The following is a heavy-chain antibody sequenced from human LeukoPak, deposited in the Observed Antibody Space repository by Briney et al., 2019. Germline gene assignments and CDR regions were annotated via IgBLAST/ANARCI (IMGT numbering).Heavy chain of an antibody. J-gene: IGHJ4*02. CDR2: INPYSGDT. CDR1: GYSFTVYY. Sequence: GASVKVSCKASGYSFTVYYIHWPRQAPGQGLEWMGWINPYSGDTNYARKFQGRVTMTRDTSISTAYMELSGLTSDDTSVYYCFSDYSSGNFDTWGQGTLVTVSS. V-gene: IGHV1-2*02. D-gene: IGHD3-22*01. CDR3: FSDYSSGNFDT.